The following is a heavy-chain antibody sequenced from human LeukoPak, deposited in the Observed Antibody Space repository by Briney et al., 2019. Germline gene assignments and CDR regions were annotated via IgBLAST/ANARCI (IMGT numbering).Heavy chain of an antibody. J-gene: IGHJ6*02. CDR1: GFIFSDNY. V-gene: IGHV3-53*01. CDR2: IYSGGTT. Sequence: GGSLRLSCAASGFIFSDNYMNWVRQAPGEGLEWVSVIYSGGTTYYADSVKGRFTISRDNSRNTLFLQVNSLRAEDAAVYYCARGLYGLDVWGQGTTVTVSS. CDR3: ARGLYGLDV.